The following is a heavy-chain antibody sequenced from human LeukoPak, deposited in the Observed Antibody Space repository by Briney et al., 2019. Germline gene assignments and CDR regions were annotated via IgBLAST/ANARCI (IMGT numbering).Heavy chain of an antibody. D-gene: IGHD3-10*01. Sequence: PGGSLRLSCAASGFTFSSYWMSWVRQAPGKGLEWVANIKQDGSEKYHVDSVKGRFTISRDNAKKSLYLQMNSLRAEDTAVYYCAKAMVRGVIIPPFDYWGQGTLVTVSS. V-gene: IGHV3-7*01. J-gene: IGHJ4*02. CDR3: AKAMVRGVIIPPFDY. CDR1: GFTFSSYW. CDR2: IKQDGSEK.